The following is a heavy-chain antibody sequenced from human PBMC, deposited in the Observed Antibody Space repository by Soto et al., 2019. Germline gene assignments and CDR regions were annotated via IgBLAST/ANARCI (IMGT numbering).Heavy chain of an antibody. J-gene: IGHJ4*02. V-gene: IGHV1-46*01. D-gene: IGHD6-19*01. CDR1: GYTLTSYY. CDR2: INPSGGST. CDR3: ARCGRYDRMADY. Sequence: PSVKVSCKASGYTLTSYYMHWVRQAPGQGLEWMGIINPSGGSTSYAQKFQGRVTMTRDTSTSTVYMELSSLRSEDTAVYYCARCGRYDRMADYWGQGTLVTVSS.